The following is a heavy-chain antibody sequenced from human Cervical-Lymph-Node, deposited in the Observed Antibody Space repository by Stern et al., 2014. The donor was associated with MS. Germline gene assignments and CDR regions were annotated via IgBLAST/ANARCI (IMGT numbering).Heavy chain of an antibody. CDR1: GGSISSGGYY. V-gene: IGHV4-31*03. Sequence: QVQLGQSGPGLVKPSQTLSLTCTVSGGSISSGGYYWSWIRQHPGKGLGGMGYIYYSGSTYYNPSLKSRVTISVDTSKNQFSLKLSSVTAADTAVYYCARSSPGAAGDLDYWGQGTLVTVSS. J-gene: IGHJ4*02. CDR3: ARSSPGAAGDLDY. CDR2: IYYSGST. D-gene: IGHD6-13*01.